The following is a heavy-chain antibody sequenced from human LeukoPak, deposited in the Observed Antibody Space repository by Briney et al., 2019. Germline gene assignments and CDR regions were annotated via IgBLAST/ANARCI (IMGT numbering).Heavy chain of an antibody. V-gene: IGHV6-1*01. D-gene: IGHD3-10*01. CDR2: TYYKSKLYN. CDR3: ARDSLLWFGELLSVFDY. CDR1: GDSVSSNSAA. Sequence: SQTLSLTCAISGDSVSSNSAAWNWIRQSPSRGLEWLGRTYYKSKLYNDYAVSVKNRITINPDTSKNQFSLQLNSVTPEDTAVYYCARDSLLWFGELLSVFDYWGQGTLVTVSS. J-gene: IGHJ4*02.